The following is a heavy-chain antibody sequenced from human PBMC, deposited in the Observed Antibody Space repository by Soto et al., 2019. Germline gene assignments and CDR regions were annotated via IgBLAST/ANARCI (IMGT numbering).Heavy chain of an antibody. CDR1: GDSVSSNSAA. J-gene: IGHJ4*02. CDR3: ARDLPNVDIVATPYYFDY. V-gene: IGHV6-1*01. Sequence: PSQTLSLTCAISGDSVSSNSAAWNWIRQSPSRGLEWLGRTYYRSKWYNDYAVSVKSRITINPDTSKNQFSLQLNSVTPEDTAVYYCARDLPNVDIVATPYYFDYWGQGTLVTVSS. D-gene: IGHD5-12*01. CDR2: TYYRSKWYN.